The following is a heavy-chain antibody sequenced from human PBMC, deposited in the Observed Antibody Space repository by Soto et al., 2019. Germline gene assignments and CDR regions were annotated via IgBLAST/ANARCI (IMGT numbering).Heavy chain of an antibody. D-gene: IGHD2-2*01. V-gene: IGHV4-30-2*01. CDR3: ARVPDY. CDR1: GGSISSGGYS. J-gene: IGHJ4*02. Sequence: QLQLQESGSGLVKPSQTLSLTCAVSGGSISSGGYSWSWIRQPPGKGLEWIGYMYHSGSTYYNPSIKTRVARAIARSKNQFSLELSSVPAADTAVYDCARVPDYWGQGILVTVSS. CDR2: MYHSGST.